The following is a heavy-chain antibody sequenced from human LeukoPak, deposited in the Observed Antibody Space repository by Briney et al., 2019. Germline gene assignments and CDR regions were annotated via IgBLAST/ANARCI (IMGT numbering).Heavy chain of an antibody. Sequence: GASVKVPCKVSGYTLTELFMHWVRLAPGKGLEWMGGFDPEDGETIYAQKFQGRVTMTEDTSTDTAYMELSSLRSEDTAVYYCATAHGDSVVNAFDIWGQGTMVTVSS. CDR3: ATAHGDSVVNAFDI. CDR1: GYTLTELF. J-gene: IGHJ3*02. CDR2: FDPEDGET. D-gene: IGHD4-17*01. V-gene: IGHV1-24*01.